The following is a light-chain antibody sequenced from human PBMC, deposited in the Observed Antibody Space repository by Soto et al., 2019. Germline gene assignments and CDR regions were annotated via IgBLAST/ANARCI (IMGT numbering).Light chain of an antibody. CDR1: SGDITRTY. CDR3: QSYDSSNQGV. Sequence: QSASESPGKTATISCTRSSGDITRTYVQWYQQRPGSAPSAVIHEDDQRPSGVPDRFSGSVDRSSNSASLTISGLKTEDEADYYCQSYDSSNQGVFGGGTQLTVL. V-gene: IGLV6-57*03. CDR2: EDD. J-gene: IGLJ2*01.